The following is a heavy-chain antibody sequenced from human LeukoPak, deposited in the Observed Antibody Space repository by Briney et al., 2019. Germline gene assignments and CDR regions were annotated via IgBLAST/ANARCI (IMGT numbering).Heavy chain of an antibody. Sequence: GASVKVSCKASGYTFTGYYMHWVRQAPGQGLEWMGRINPNSGGTNYAQKFQGRVTMTRGTSISTAYMELSRLRSDDTAVYHCATRDGYNPEYFDYWGQGTLVTVSS. J-gene: IGHJ4*02. V-gene: IGHV1-2*06. CDR3: ATRDGYNPEYFDY. CDR2: INPNSGGT. CDR1: GYTFTGYY. D-gene: IGHD5-24*01.